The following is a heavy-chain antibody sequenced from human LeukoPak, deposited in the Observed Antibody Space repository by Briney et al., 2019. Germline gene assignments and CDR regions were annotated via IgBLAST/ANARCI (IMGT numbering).Heavy chain of an antibody. V-gene: IGHV3-21*01. J-gene: IGHJ4*02. Sequence: PGGSLRLSCAASGFTFSSYSMNWVRQAPGKGLEWVSSISSSSSYIYYEDSVKGRFTISRDNAKNSLYLQMNSLRAEDTAAYYCARDLSFRRSGWYSPFDYWGQGTLVTVSS. D-gene: IGHD6-19*01. CDR3: ARDLSFRRSGWYSPFDY. CDR2: ISSSSSYI. CDR1: GFTFSSYS.